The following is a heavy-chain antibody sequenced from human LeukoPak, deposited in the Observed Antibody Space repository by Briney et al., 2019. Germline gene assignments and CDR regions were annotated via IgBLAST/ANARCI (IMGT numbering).Heavy chain of an antibody. J-gene: IGHJ5*02. CDR3: ARAPGDTIFGVAYNWFDP. CDR1: GGSISSGSYY. D-gene: IGHD3-3*01. V-gene: IGHV4-61*02. CDR2: IYTSGST. Sequence: SETLSLTCTVSGGSISSGSYYWSWIRQPAGKGLEWIGRIYTSGSTNYNPSLKSRVTISVDTSKNQFSLKLSSVTAADTAVYYCARAPGDTIFGVAYNWFDPWDQGTLVTVSS.